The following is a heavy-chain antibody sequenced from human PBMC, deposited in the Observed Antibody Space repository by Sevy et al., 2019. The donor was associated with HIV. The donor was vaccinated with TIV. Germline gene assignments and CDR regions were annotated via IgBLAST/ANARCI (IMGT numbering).Heavy chain of an antibody. Sequence: GGSLRLSCVVSGITFHENWMTWVRQAPGRGLEWVANIMKDGSVKDYVDSVKGRFTISRDNAKNSVYLQMNNLRVEDTAIYYCATNAHWGQGLLVTVSS. CDR1: GITFHENW. V-gene: IGHV3-7*01. CDR3: ATNAH. CDR2: IMKDGSVK. J-gene: IGHJ4*02.